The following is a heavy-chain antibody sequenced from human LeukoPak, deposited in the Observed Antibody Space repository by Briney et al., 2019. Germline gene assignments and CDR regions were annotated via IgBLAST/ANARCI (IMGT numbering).Heavy chain of an antibody. J-gene: IGHJ4*02. CDR3: ASGWGYSSDISGYSDY. Sequence: ASVKVSCKASGYSFTHYGISWVRQAPGQGLEWIGWISAYNDNAHYAQGLEGRVAMTSETSTRTAYMELRSLRSDDTAVYYCASGWGYSSDISGYSDYWGQGTLVTVSS. CDR1: GYSFTHYG. CDR2: ISAYNDNA. D-gene: IGHD3-22*01. V-gene: IGHV1-18*01.